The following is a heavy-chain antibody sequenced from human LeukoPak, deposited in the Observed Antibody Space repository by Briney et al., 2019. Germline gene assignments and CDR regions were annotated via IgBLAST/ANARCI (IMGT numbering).Heavy chain of an antibody. CDR3: AREFRYYYDSSGYYYGSPLSY. CDR1: GFTFSSYA. D-gene: IGHD3-22*01. J-gene: IGHJ4*02. V-gene: IGHV3-30-3*01. CDR2: ISYDGSNK. Sequence: PGRSLRLSCAASGFTFSSYAMHWVRQAPGKGLEWVAVISYDGSNKYYADSVKGRFTISRDNSKNTLYLQMNSLRAEDTAVYYCAREFRYYYDSSGYYYGSPLSYWGQGTLVTVSS.